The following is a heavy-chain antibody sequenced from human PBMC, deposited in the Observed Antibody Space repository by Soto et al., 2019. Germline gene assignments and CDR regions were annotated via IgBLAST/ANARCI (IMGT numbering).Heavy chain of an antibody. CDR1: GFTFSSYW. V-gene: IGHV3-74*01. J-gene: IGHJ6*02. D-gene: IGHD2-15*01. CDR3: ARDSLVGVAATRRYYYGMDV. CDR2: INSDGSST. Sequence: PGGSLRLSCAASGFTFSSYWMHWVRQAPGKGLVWVSRINSDGSSTSYADSVKGRFTISRDNAKNTLYLQMNSLRAEDTAVYYCARDSLVGVAATRRYYYGMDVWGQGTTVTVSS.